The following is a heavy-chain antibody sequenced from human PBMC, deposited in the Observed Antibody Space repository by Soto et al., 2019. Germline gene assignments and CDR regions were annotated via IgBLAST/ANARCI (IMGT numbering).Heavy chain of an antibody. CDR1: GGSVSSADYY. CDR3: ARDRRQLAFDY. J-gene: IGHJ4*02. D-gene: IGHD1-1*01. V-gene: IGHV4-30-4*01. Sequence: QVQLQESGPRLVKPSQTLSLTCTVSGGSVSSADYYWSWIRQPPGKGLEWIGCIYYSGSTYYNPSLKSRVTISVDTSKKQFSLELTSVTAADTAVYYCARDRRQLAFDYWGQGALVTVSS. CDR2: IYYSGST.